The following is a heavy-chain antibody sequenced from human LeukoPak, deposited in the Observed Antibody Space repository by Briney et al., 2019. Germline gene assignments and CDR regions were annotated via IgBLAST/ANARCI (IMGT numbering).Heavy chain of an antibody. D-gene: IGHD3-3*01. V-gene: IGHV4-61*02. CDR1: GGSINSGSYY. Sequence: SETLSLTCTVSGGSINSGSYYWSWIRQPAGKGLEWIGRIYTSGSTNYNPSLKSRVTISVDTSKNQFSLRLSSVTAADTAVYYCARVFTYDFWPAGHDTFDIWGQGTKVIVSS. J-gene: IGHJ3*02. CDR2: IYTSGST. CDR3: ARVFTYDFWPAGHDTFDI.